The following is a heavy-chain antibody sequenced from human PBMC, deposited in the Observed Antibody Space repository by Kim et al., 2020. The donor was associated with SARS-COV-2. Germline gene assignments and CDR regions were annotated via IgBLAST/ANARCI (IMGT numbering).Heavy chain of an antibody. V-gene: IGHV3-23*01. CDR1: GFTFSSYA. CDR3: AKDQRFGEGN. J-gene: IGHJ4*02. D-gene: IGHD3-10*01. Sequence: GGSLRLSCAASGFTFSSYAMSWVRQAPGKGLEWVSAISGTGITTYYADSVKGRFTISGDNSKNTLSLQMNSLRAEDTAVYYCAKDQRFGEGNLGQGTLVTVSS. CDR2: ISGTGITT.